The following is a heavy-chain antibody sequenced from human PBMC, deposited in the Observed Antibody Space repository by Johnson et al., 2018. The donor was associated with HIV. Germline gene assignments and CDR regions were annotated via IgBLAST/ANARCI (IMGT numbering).Heavy chain of an antibody. Sequence: QVQLVESGGGVVQPGRSLRLSCAASGFTFSSYGMHWVRQAPGKGLEWVAVISYDGSNKYYADSVKGRFTISRDNSKNTLYLQMNSLRAEDTAVYYCASGYYDSSGYRDAFDIWGQGTMVTVSS. D-gene: IGHD3-22*01. V-gene: IGHV3-30*03. J-gene: IGHJ3*02. CDR3: ASGYYDSSGYRDAFDI. CDR2: ISYDGSNK. CDR1: GFTFSSYG.